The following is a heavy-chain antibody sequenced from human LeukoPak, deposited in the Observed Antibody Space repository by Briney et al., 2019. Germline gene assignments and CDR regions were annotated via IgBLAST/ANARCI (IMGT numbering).Heavy chain of an antibody. CDR2: IYTSGST. CDR1: GGSISSYY. J-gene: IGHJ4*02. V-gene: IGHV4-4*07. D-gene: IGHD6-19*01. Sequence: SETLSLTCTVSGGSISSYYWSWIRQPAGKGLEWIGRIYTSGSTNYDPSLKSRVTMSVDTSNNQFSLKLSSVTAADTAVYYCARDLSEGSSGWYPIFDYWGQGTLVTVSS. CDR3: ARDLSEGSSGWYPIFDY.